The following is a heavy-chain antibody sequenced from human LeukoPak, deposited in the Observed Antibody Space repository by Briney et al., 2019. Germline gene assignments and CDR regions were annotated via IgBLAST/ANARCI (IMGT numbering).Heavy chain of an antibody. V-gene: IGHV4-4*02. D-gene: IGHD3-22*01. J-gene: IGHJ4*02. CDR3: ASPNYYDSSGYSIDY. CDR2: IYHSGSS. CDR1: GVSISSNNW. Sequence: SGTLSLTCAVSGVSISSNNWWNWVRQPPGKGLEWIGEIYHSGSSNYNPSLKSRVTISVDKSKNQFSLKLSSVTAADTAVYYCASPNYYDSSGYSIDYWGQGTLVTVSS.